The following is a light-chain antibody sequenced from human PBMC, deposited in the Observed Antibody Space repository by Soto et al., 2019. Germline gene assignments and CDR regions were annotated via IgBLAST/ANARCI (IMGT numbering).Light chain of an antibody. CDR2: WAS. CDR1: QSVLYSPNNKNY. V-gene: IGKV4-1*01. Sequence: DIVMTQSPDSLAVSLGERATINCKSSQSVLYSPNNKNYLAWYRQKPGQPPKLLIYWASTRESGAPDRFSGSGSETDFTLTISSLQAEDVAVYYCQQYYSTPLTFGGGTKVDI. J-gene: IGKJ4*01. CDR3: QQYYSTPLT.